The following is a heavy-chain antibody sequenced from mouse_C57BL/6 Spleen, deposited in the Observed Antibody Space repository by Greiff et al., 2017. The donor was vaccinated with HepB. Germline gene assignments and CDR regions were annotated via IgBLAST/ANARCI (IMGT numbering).Heavy chain of an antibody. J-gene: IGHJ2*01. CDR1: GFTFSSYT. CDR3: ARRFLYYGREWDYFDY. Sequence: EVMLVESGGGLVKPGGSLKLSCAASGFTFSSYTMSWVRQTPEKRLEWVATISGGGGNTYYPDSVKGRFTISRDNAKNTLYLQMSSLRSEDTALYYCARRFLYYGREWDYFDYWGQGTTLTVSS. V-gene: IGHV5-9*01. CDR2: ISGGGGNT. D-gene: IGHD1-1*01.